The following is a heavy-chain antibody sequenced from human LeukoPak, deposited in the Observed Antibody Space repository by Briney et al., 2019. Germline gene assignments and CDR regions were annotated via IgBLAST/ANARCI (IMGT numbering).Heavy chain of an antibody. CDR2: INHSGST. D-gene: IGHD3-22*01. Sequence: SETLSLTCAVYGGSFSGYYWSWIRQPPGKGLEWIGEINHSGSTNYNPSLKSRVTISVDTSKNQFSLKLSSVTAADTAVYYCARAMIVVPDAFDIWGQGAMVTVSS. CDR1: GGSFSGYY. CDR3: ARAMIVVPDAFDI. V-gene: IGHV4-34*01. J-gene: IGHJ3*02.